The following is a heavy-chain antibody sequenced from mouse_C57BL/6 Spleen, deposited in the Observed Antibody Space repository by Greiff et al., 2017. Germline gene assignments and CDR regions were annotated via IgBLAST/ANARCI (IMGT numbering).Heavy chain of an antibody. D-gene: IGHD2-3*01. CDR1: GYTFTSYW. V-gene: IGHV1-69*01. J-gene: IGHJ2*01. CDR2: IDPSDSYT. CDR3: ARGNDGPDY. Sequence: QVQLQQPGAELVMPGASVKLSCKASGYTFTSYWMHWVKQRPGQGLEWIGEIDPSDSYTNYNQKFKGKSTLTVDKSSSTAYMQLSSLTSEDSAVYYCARGNDGPDYWGQGTTLTVSS.